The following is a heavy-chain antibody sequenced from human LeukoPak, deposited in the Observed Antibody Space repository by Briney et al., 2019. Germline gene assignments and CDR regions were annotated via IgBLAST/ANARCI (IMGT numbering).Heavy chain of an antibody. CDR2: MNPNSGGT. J-gene: IGHJ4*02. D-gene: IGHD2-15*01. Sequence: ASVKVSCKASGYTFAGYYMHWVRQAPGQGLEWMGWMNPNSGGTNYAQKFQGRVTMTRDTSISTAYMELSRLRSDDTAVYYCARDGCSGGSCYEGIDYWGQGTLVTVSS. CDR1: GYTFAGYY. V-gene: IGHV1-2*02. CDR3: ARDGCSGGSCYEGIDY.